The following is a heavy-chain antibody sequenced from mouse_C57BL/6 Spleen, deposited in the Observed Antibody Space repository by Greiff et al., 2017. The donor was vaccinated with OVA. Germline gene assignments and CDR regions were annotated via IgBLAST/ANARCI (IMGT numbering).Heavy chain of an antibody. CDR1: GFSLTSYA. J-gene: IGHJ1*03. Sequence: QVPLKESGPGLVAPSQSLSITCTVSGFSLTSYAISWVRQPPGKGLEWLGVIWTGGGTNHNSALKSRLSISKDNSKGEVFLRMDSLQTDDTTRYDCARNGVVAYNWYFDDWGTGTTVTVSA. D-gene: IGHD1-1*01. V-gene: IGHV2-9-1*01. CDR2: IWTGGGT. CDR3: ARNGVVAYNWYFDD.